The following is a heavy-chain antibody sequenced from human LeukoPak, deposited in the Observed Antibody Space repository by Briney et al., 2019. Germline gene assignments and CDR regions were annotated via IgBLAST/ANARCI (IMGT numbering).Heavy chain of an antibody. D-gene: IGHD4-11*01. Sequence: GGSLRLSCAASGFTFSSYGMHWVRQAPGKGLEWVAVIWYDGSNKYYADSVKGRFTISRDNSKNTLYLQMSSLRAEDTAVYYCARGNSNDPYYYYGMDVWGQGTTVTVSS. CDR2: IWYDGSNK. CDR1: GFTFSSYG. CDR3: ARGNSNDPYYYYGMDV. V-gene: IGHV3-33*01. J-gene: IGHJ6*02.